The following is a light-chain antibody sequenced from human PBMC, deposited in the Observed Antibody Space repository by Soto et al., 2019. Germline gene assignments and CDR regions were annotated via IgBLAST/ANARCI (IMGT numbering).Light chain of an antibody. J-gene: IGKJ3*01. Sequence: EIVLTQSPATLSLSPGERATLSCRASQSVSSSLAWYQQKPGQAPRLLIYDASNRATGIPARFSGSGSGTDFTLTISSLEHEDFAFYYCQHRNNWPTFGRGTKVDIK. CDR3: QHRNNWPT. V-gene: IGKV3-11*01. CDR1: QSVSSS. CDR2: DAS.